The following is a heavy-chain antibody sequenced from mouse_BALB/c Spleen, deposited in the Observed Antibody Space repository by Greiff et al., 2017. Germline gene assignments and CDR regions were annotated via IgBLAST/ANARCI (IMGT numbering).Heavy chain of an antibody. D-gene: IGHD3-1*01. CDR2: IWTGGGT. CDR1: GFSLTSYD. V-gene: IGHV2-9-2*01. CDR3: VRDSDWFAY. J-gene: IGHJ3*01. Sequence: QVQLKESGPGLVAPSQSLSITCTVSGFSLTSYDISWIRQPPGKGLEWLGVIWTGGGTNYNSAFMSRLSISKDNSKSQVFLKMNSLQTDDTAIYYCVRDSDWFAYWGQGTLVTVSA.